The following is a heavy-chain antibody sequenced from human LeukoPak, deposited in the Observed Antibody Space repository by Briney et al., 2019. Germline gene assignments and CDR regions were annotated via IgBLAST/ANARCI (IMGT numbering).Heavy chain of an antibody. CDR3: AKSVGANSGFYFDS. Sequence: GGSLRLSCTVSGLTFTNFAMNWVRQTSGGGLEWVSGISASGADTYYADSLKGRVLISRDNSKNTMYLQMNSLRAEDTAVFFCAKSVGANSGFYFDSWGPGTPVTVSS. V-gene: IGHV3-23*01. CDR2: ISASGADT. D-gene: IGHD7-27*01. CDR1: GLTFTNFA. J-gene: IGHJ4*02.